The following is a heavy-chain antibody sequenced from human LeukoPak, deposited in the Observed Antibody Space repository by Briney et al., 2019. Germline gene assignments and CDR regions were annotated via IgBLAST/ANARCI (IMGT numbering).Heavy chain of an antibody. V-gene: IGHV1-18*01. CDR3: ARVFPGVVVAASDYYYYGMDV. CDR1: GYTLTSYG. D-gene: IGHD2-15*01. J-gene: IGHJ6*02. Sequence: ASVKVSCNASGYTLTSYGISWVRQAPGQGLEWMGWISAYNGNTNYAQKLQGRVTMTTDTSKTTAYMELRSLRSDDTAVYYCARVFPGVVVAASDYYYYGMDVWGQGTTVTVSS. CDR2: ISAYNGNT.